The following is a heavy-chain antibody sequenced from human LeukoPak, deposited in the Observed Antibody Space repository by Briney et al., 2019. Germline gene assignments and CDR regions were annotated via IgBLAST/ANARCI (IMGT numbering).Heavy chain of an antibody. D-gene: IGHD2-15*01. Sequence: GASVKVSCKASGYTFTGYYMHWVRQAPGQGLEWMGWINPNSGGTNYAQKFQGRVTKNRNTSISTAYMELSRMRSDDTAVYYCARGESVLYTNWFDPWGQGTLVTVSS. V-gene: IGHV1-2*02. J-gene: IGHJ5*02. CDR3: ARGESVLYTNWFDP. CDR2: INPNSGGT. CDR1: GYTFTGYY.